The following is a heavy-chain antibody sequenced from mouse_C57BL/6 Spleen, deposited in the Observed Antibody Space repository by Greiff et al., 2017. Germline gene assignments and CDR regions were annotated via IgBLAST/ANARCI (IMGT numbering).Heavy chain of an antibody. CDR3: ARKGPLWGDWYFDV. Sequence: QVQLQQSGAELVKPGASVKISCKASGYAFSSYWMNWVKQRPGKGLEWIGQIYPGDGDTNYNGKFKGKATLTADKSSSTAYMQLSRLSSEDSAVYFCARKGPLWGDWYFDVWGTGTTVTVSS. CDR2: IYPGDGDT. V-gene: IGHV1-80*01. D-gene: IGHD1-1*02. CDR1: GYAFSSYW. J-gene: IGHJ1*03.